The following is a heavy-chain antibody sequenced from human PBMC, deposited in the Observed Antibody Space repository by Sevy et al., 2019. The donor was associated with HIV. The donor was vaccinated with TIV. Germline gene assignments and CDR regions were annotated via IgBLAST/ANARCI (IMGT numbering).Heavy chain of an antibody. CDR1: GFTFSKYW. J-gene: IGHJ6*02. Sequence: GGSQRLSCVGSGFTFSKYWLSWVRQAPGKGLEWVARIKHDGFEKYYVDSVKGRFTTSRDNAKNSLYLEMNSLRVEDTAAYHCARETYYDFSRGHSPRGMDVWGQGTQVTVSS. V-gene: IGHV3-7*01. CDR2: IKHDGFEK. D-gene: IGHD3-3*01. CDR3: ARETYYDFSRGHSPRGMDV.